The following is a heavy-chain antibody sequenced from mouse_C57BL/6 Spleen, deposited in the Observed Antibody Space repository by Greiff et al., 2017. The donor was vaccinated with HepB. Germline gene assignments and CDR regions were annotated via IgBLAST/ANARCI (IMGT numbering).Heavy chain of an antibody. D-gene: IGHD2-4*01. V-gene: IGHV3-6*01. CDR2: ISYDGSN. CDR1: GYSITSGYY. CDR3: AREGDDYDRDYFDY. Sequence: VQLKESGPGLVKPSQSLSLTCSVTGYSITSGYYWNWIRQFPGNKLEWMGYISYDGSNNYNPSLKNRISITRDTSKNQFFLKLNSVTTEDTATYYCAREGDDYDRDYFDYWGQGTTLTVSS. J-gene: IGHJ2*01.